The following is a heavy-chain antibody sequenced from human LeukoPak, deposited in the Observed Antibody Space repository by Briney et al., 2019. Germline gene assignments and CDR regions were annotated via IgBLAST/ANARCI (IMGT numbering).Heavy chain of an antibody. V-gene: IGHV3-23*01. D-gene: IGHD2-15*01. CDR1: GFTFSSYA. J-gene: IGHJ4*02. CDR2: ISGSGGGT. Sequence: GGSLRLSCAASGFTFSSYAMSWVRQAPGKGLEWVSGISGSGGGTYYADSVKGRFTISRDNSKNTLYLQMNSLRAEDTAVYYCAKGIYCSGGTCSNSDYWGRGTLVTVSS. CDR3: AKGIYCSGGTCSNSDY.